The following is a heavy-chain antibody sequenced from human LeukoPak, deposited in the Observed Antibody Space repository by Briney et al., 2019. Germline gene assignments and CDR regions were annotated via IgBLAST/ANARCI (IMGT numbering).Heavy chain of an antibody. D-gene: IGHD3-9*01. V-gene: IGHV3-30*02. CDR1: GFTFSSRG. CDR3: WVRYSPDAFDI. Sequence: PGGSLRLSCAASGFTFSSRGMHWVRQAPGKGLEWMAFIRYDGSEKDYAAPVKCRFTITRDNSKNTIYLQMNSLSAEDTAVYYCWVRYSPDAFDIWGQGTMVTVSS. CDR2: IRYDGSEK. J-gene: IGHJ3*02.